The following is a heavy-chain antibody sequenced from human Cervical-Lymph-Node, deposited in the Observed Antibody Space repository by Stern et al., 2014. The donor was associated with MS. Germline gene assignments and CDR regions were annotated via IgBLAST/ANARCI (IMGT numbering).Heavy chain of an antibody. CDR1: GGSFSSGDYF. V-gene: IGHV4-31*03. D-gene: IGHD3-10*01. CDR3: TRGRGVLVVSWFDL. Sequence: QVQLVESGPGLVKPSQTLSLTCTVSGGSFSSGDYFWSWIRQHPGKDLEWIGYIFDRCKTFYNPSHKSRVIISVDTSKNQFALRQDSVTAADTAVYFCTRGRGVLVVSWFDLWGQGILATVSS. J-gene: IGHJ5*02. CDR2: IFDRCKT.